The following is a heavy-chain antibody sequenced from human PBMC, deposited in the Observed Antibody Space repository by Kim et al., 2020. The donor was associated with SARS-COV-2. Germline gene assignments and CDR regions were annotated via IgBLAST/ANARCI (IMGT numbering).Heavy chain of an antibody. J-gene: IGHJ4*02. Sequence: GGSLRLSCAASGFTFSTYAMSWVRQAPGKGLEWVSVISGSGDISYHADSVKGRFSISRDNSKNTLFLQMNSLRGEDTAIYYCAKHGREWVVGGTQPTRFFDSWGQGTLVTVSS. V-gene: IGHV3-23*01. CDR1: GFTFSTYA. D-gene: IGHD1-26*01. CDR2: ISGSGDIS. CDR3: AKHGREWVVGGTQPTRFFDS.